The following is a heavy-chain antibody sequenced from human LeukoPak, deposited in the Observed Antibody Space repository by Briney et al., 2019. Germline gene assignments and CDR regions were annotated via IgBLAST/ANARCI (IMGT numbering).Heavy chain of an antibody. J-gene: IGHJ4*02. V-gene: IGHV4-59*08. CDR2: IYYSGST. CDR1: GGSISSYY. CDR3: AIHIKDTAMVGFDD. Sequence: SETLSLTCTVSGGSISSYYWSWIRQPPGKGLEWIGYIYYSGSTNYNPSLKSRVTISVDTSKNQFSLTLSSVTAADTAVYYCAIHIKDTAMVGFDDWGQGTLVTVSS. D-gene: IGHD5-18*01.